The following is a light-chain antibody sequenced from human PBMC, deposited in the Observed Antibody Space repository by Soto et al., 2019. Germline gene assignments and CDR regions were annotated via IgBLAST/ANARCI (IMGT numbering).Light chain of an antibody. Sequence: EIVLTQSPGTLSLSPGESATLSCRASQNIKINYLAWYLQKPGQAPRLLIFGASNRATGSPDRFSGSGSGTDFTLTISKLEPEDFAVYYCQQYGSSPYTFGQGTSLEIK. CDR3: QQYGSSPYT. CDR2: GAS. J-gene: IGKJ2*01. V-gene: IGKV3-20*01. CDR1: QNIKINY.